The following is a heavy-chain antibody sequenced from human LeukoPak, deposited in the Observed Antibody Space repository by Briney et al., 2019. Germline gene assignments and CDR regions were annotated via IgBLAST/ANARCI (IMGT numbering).Heavy chain of an antibody. V-gene: IGHV4-39*01. D-gene: IGHD1-26*01. CDR2: IYYSGST. CDR3: ARLQWELRHIDY. CDR1: GGSISSSSYY. Sequence: SETLSLTCTVSGGSISSSSYYWGWIRQPPGKGLEWIGSIYYSGSTYYNPSLKSRVTISVDTSKNQFSLKLSSVTAADTAVYYCARLQWELRHIDYWGQGTLVTVSS. J-gene: IGHJ4*02.